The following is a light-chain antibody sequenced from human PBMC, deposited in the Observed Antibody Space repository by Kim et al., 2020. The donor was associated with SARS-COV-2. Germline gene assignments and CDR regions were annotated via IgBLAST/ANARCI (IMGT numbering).Light chain of an antibody. V-gene: IGKV3-20*01. J-gene: IGKJ2*01. CDR2: GAS. CDR1: QSVTSSY. CDR3: QQYGSSPYT. Sequence: LSPGASATLSCRASQSVTSSYLAWYQQKPGQTPRLLIYGASSRATGIPDRFGGSGSGTDFTLTISRLEPEDFAVYYCQQYGSSPYTFGQGTKLEI.